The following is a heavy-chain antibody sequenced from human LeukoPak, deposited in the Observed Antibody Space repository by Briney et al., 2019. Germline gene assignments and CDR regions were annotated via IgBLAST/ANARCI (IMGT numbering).Heavy chain of an antibody. D-gene: IGHD5-12*01. CDR2: IYTSGST. Sequence: SETLSLTCTVSGGSISSYYWSWIRKPAGKGLEWFGRIYTSGSTNYNPSLKSRVTMSVHTSKNQFSLKLSSVTAADTAVYYCASGRKSGYPSFGGMDVWGQGTTVTVSS. V-gene: IGHV4-4*07. J-gene: IGHJ6*02. CDR3: ASGRKSGYPSFGGMDV. CDR1: GGSISSYY.